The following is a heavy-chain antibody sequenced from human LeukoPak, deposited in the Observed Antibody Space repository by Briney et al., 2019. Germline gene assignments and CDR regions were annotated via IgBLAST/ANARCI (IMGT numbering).Heavy chain of an antibody. D-gene: IGHD2-8*02. CDR1: GFTFSSYE. CDR2: ISSSGSTI. CDR3: ARDTLVHTGFDY. Sequence: GGSLRLSCAASGFTFSSYEMDWVRKAPGKGLEWVSYISSSGSTIYYADSVKGRFTISRDNAKNSLYLQMNSLRAEDTAVYYCARDTLVHTGFDYWGQGTLVTVSS. V-gene: IGHV3-48*03. J-gene: IGHJ4*02.